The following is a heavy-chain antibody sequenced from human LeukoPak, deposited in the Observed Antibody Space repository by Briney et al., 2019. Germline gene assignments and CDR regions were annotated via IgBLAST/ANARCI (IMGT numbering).Heavy chain of an antibody. V-gene: IGHV1-18*01. D-gene: IGHD3-3*01. CDR1: GYTFRNYG. CDR3: ARDPSNTSGYQIYFDY. CDR2: ISAYNGDT. J-gene: IGHJ4*02. Sequence: ASVKVSCKASGYTFRNYGISWVRQAPGQGLEWMGWISAYNGDTHYAQKFQGRVTMTTDTSTTTAYMELRILRSDDTAVYYCARDPSNTSGYQIYFDYWGQGTLVTVSS.